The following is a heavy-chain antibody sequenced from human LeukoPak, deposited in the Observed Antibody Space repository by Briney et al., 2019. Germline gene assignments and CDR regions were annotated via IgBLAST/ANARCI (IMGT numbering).Heavy chain of an antibody. CDR3: ARGQAARTSAYYYYYGMDV. V-gene: IGHV1-18*01. Sequence: ASVKVSCKASGYTFTSYGISWVRQAPGQGLEWMGWISAYNGNTNYAQKLQGRVTMTTDTSTSTAYMELRSLRSDDTAVYYCARGQAARTSAYYYYYGMDVWGQGTTVTVSS. CDR2: ISAYNGNT. CDR1: GYTFTSYG. D-gene: IGHD6-6*01. J-gene: IGHJ6*02.